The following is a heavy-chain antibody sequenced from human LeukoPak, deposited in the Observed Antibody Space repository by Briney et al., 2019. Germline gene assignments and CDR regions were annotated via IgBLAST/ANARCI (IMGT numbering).Heavy chain of an antibody. D-gene: IGHD1/OR15-1a*01. CDR3: ARHQQGDAFDI. Sequence: SDTLSLTCTVSGGSISSYYWSWIRQPPGKGLEWIGCIYTSGSSNYNPSLKSRVTISVDTSKNQYSLKLSSVTAADTAVYYCARHQQGDAFDIWGQGTMVTVSS. CDR1: GGSISSYY. V-gene: IGHV4-4*09. CDR2: IYTSGSS. J-gene: IGHJ3*02.